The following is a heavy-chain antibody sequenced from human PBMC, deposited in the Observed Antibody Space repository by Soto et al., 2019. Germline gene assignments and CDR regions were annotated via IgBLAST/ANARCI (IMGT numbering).Heavy chain of an antibody. V-gene: IGHV1-46*01. CDR2: INPSGGST. Sequence: ASVKIFCKASGYNFTSYYMHWVRQAPGQGLEWMGIINPSGGSTSYAQKFQGRVTMTSDTSTSTVYMELSSLRSEDTAVYYCARDRDSSGRGNWFDPWGQGTLVTVSS. CDR1: GYNFTSYY. CDR3: ARDRDSSGRGNWFDP. J-gene: IGHJ5*02. D-gene: IGHD3-22*01.